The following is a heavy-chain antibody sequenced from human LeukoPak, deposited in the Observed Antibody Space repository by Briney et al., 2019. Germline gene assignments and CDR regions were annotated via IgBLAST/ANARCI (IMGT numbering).Heavy chain of an antibody. CDR1: GFTFSSYS. D-gene: IGHD5-24*01. Sequence: GGSLRLSCAASGFTFSSYSMNWVRQAPGKGLEWVSYISSSSSTIYYADSVKGRFTISRDNAKNSLYLQMNSLRAEDTAVYYCAREGRWLQFRAFDIWGQGTMVTVSS. CDR3: AREGRWLQFRAFDI. V-gene: IGHV3-48*01. CDR2: ISSSSSTI. J-gene: IGHJ3*02.